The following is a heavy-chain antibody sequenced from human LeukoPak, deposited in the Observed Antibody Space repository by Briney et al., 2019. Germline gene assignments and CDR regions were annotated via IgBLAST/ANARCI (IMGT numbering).Heavy chain of an antibody. CDR2: TYYRSKWYN. CDR3: ARDLVVVAIYYYYGMDV. Sequence: SQTLSLTCAISGDSVSSNSAAWNWIRQSPSRGLEGLGRTYYRSKWYNDYAVSVKSRITINPDTSKNQFSLQLNSVTPEDTAVYYCARDLVVVAIYYYYGMDVWGQGTTVTVSS. V-gene: IGHV6-1*01. CDR1: GDSVSSNSAA. J-gene: IGHJ6*02. D-gene: IGHD2-15*01.